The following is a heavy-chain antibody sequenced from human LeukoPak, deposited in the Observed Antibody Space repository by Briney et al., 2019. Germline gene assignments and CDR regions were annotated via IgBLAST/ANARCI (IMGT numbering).Heavy chain of an antibody. CDR1: GYSISSGYY. CDR3: ARYGDYVDDAFDI. V-gene: IGHV4-38-2*01. D-gene: IGHD4-17*01. Sequence: PSETLSLTCAVSGYSISSGYYWGWIRQPPGKGLEGIGSIYHSGSTYYNPSLKSRVTISVDTSKNQFSLKLSSVTAADTAVYYCARYGDYVDDAFDIWGQGTMVTVSS. CDR2: IYHSGST. J-gene: IGHJ3*02.